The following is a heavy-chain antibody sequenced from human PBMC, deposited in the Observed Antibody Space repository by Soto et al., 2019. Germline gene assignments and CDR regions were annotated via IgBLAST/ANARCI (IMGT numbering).Heavy chain of an antibody. CDR3: ARRGAGYGDYYYYGMDV. Sequence: SETLCLTCTVSGGFIINYYWSWIRQPPGKGLEWIGYIYYSGSTNYNPSLKSRVTISVDTSKNQFSLKLSSVTAADTAVYYCARRGAGYGDYYYYGMDVWGQGTTVTVSS. V-gene: IGHV4-59*08. J-gene: IGHJ6*02. D-gene: IGHD4-17*01. CDR1: GGFIINYY. CDR2: IYYSGST.